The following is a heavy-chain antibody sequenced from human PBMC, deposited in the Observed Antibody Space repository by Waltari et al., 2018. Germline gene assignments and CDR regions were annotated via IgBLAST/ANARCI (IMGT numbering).Heavy chain of an antibody. V-gene: IGHV4-61*02. CDR2: IFTSGST. CDR3: AREASNTCVNWFDP. Sequence: QVQLQGSGPGLVKPSQTLSLTCTVSGGSITSDSYFWSWIRQPAGKGLEWIGRIFTSGSTKYNPSLKSRVIISLDTSKGQFSLNLSSVTAADTAIYYCAREASNTCVNWFDPWGQGTLVTVSS. D-gene: IGHD6-13*01. CDR1: GGSITSDSYF. J-gene: IGHJ5*02.